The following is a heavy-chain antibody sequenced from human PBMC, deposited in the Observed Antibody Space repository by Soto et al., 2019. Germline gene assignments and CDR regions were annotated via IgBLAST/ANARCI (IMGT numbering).Heavy chain of an antibody. CDR3: AKLDTSMVTGY. CDR2: ISYDGSNK. J-gene: IGHJ4*02. Sequence: PEGPLRLSCAASGFTLSRDSMHWVRQAPGKGLEWVAVISYDGSNKYYADSVKGRFTISRDNSKNTLYLQMNSLRAEGTAVYYCAKLDTSMVTGYWGQGTLVTVSA. CDR1: GFTLSRDS. V-gene: IGHV3-30*18. D-gene: IGHD5-18*01.